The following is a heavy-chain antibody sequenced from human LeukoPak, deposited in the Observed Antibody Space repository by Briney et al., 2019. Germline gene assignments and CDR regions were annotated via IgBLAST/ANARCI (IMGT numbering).Heavy chain of an antibody. CDR1: GYTFTSYY. CDR2: INPTSGDT. V-gene: IGHV1-46*01. J-gene: IGHJ3*02. CDR3: ARYGFTSVWQGGSHAFDI. Sequence: APVKVSCKASGYTFTSYYVHWVRQAPGQGLEWMGIINPTSGDTNYAQNFQGRVTMTRDMSTSTVYMELSSLRSEDTAVYYCARYGFTSVWQGGSHAFDIWGLGTMVTVSS. D-gene: IGHD6-25*01.